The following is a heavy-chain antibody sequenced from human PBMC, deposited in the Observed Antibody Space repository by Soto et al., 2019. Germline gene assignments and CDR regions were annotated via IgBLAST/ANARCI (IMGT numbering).Heavy chain of an antibody. Sequence: EVQLVESGGGLVQPGGSLRRSCAASGFTVSNNYMSWVRQAPGKGLEWVSVIYRGGRTQYADSVKGRFIISRDNSKNTLFLQMNSLSADDTAVYYCARSVKDYNDYAWGQGTLVTVSS. CDR1: GFTVSNNY. CDR2: IYRGGRT. V-gene: IGHV3-66*01. D-gene: IGHD4-17*01. CDR3: ARSVKDYNDYA. J-gene: IGHJ5*02.